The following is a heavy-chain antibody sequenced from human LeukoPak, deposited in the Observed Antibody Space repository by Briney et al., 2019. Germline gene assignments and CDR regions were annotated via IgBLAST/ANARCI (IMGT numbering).Heavy chain of an antibody. D-gene: IGHD6-13*01. CDR2: IYTSGTT. CDR3: ARDKSSSWHNWFDP. Sequence: PSETLSLTCTVSGDSIISYYWSWIRQPAGKGLEGIGRIYTSGTTNYNPSLKNRVTMSVDTSKNQFSLKLSSLTAADTAVYYCARDKSSSWHNWFDPWGQGTLVTVSS. V-gene: IGHV4-4*07. J-gene: IGHJ5*02. CDR1: GDSIISYY.